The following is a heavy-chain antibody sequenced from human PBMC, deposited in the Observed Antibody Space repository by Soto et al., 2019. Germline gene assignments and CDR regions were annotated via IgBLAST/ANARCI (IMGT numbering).Heavy chain of an antibody. D-gene: IGHD2-15*01. Sequence: QVQLVESGGGVVQPGRSLRLSCAASGFNFSSYGMHWVRQAPGKGLEWVAVISYDGSYKYYADSVKGRFTISRANSKNTLYLQMNSLTTEDSAVYYCAKMVVAATSARRANYYYYYGMDAWGQGTTVTVSS. CDR2: ISYDGSYK. CDR3: AKMVVAATSARRANYYYYYGMDA. CDR1: GFNFSSYG. J-gene: IGHJ6*02. V-gene: IGHV3-30*18.